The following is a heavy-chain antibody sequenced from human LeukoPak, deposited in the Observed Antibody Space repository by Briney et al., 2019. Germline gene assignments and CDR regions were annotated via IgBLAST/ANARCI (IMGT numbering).Heavy chain of an antibody. J-gene: IGHJ6*03. V-gene: IGHV7-4-1*02. CDR2: INTNTGNP. Sequence: ASVKVSCKASGYSFTGNYMHWVRQAAGQGLEWMGWINTNTGNPTYAQGFTGRFVFSLDTSVSTAYLQISSLKAEDTAVYYCARSGGSGSHYARYYYYYMDVWGKGTTVTVSS. CDR3: ARSGGSGSHYARYYYYYMDV. CDR1: GYSFTGNY. D-gene: IGHD3-10*01.